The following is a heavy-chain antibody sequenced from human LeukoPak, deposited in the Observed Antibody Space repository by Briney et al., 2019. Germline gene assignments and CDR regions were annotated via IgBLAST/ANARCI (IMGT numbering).Heavy chain of an antibody. Sequence: GGSVRLSCAASGFTFSNYDMSWVRQARGKGLEWVSSISDSGGSTYYADSVKGRFTISRDNSKNTLYLQMTNLRAADTAVYYCAKDLSRAVAAVWFDPWDQGSLVTVSS. CDR1: GFTFSNYD. D-gene: IGHD6-19*01. V-gene: IGHV3-23*01. CDR3: AKDLSRAVAAVWFDP. J-gene: IGHJ5*02. CDR2: ISDSGGST.